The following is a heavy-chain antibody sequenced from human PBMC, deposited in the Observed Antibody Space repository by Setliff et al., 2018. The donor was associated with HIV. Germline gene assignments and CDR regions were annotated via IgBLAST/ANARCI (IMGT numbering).Heavy chain of an antibody. J-gene: IGHJ4*02. V-gene: IGHV3-23*03. D-gene: IGHD3-10*01. CDR2: IYNAGTRT. CDR1: GFSFSSFS. CDR3: ATSLMGQYFYY. Sequence: GGSLRLSCAASGFSFSSFSVSWVRQAPGKGLEWVSVIYNAGTRTHYADSVKGRFTISRDNSKNTLYLQMNSLRAEDTAMYYCATSLMGQYFYYWGQGTLVTVSS.